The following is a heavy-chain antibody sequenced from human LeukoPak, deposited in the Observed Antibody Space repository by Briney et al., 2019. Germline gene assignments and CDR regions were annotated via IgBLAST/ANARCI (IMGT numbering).Heavy chain of an antibody. CDR2: INPSGGST. D-gene: IGHD1-1*01. CDR1: GYTFTSYY. CDR3: ARDWAQLGYFDL. V-gene: IGHV1-46*01. Sequence: ASVKVSCKASGYTFTSYYMHWVRQAPGQGLEWMGIINPSGGSTSYAQKFQGRVTMTRDTSTSTVYTELSSLRSEDTAVYYCARDWAQLGYFDLWGRGTLVTVSS. J-gene: IGHJ2*01.